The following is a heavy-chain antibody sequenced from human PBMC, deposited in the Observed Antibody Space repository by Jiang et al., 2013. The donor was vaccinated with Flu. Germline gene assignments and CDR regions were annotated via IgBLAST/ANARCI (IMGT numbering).Heavy chain of an antibody. CDR3: ARPTRWLQFDDFDS. CDR2: ISTSGAIS. J-gene: IGHJ4*02. Sequence: VQLVESGGGLVQPGGSLRLSCAASGFTFSSYEMNWVRQTPGKGLEWVSYISTSGAISYYADSVKGRFTISRDNAENSLYLQMHRLRAEDTAVYYCARPTRWLQFDDFDSWGQGTLVHRLL. D-gene: IGHD5-24*01. V-gene: IGHV3-48*03. CDR1: GFTFSSYE.